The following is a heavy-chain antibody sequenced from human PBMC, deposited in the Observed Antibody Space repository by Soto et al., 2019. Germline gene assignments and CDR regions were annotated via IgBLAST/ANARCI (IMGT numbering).Heavy chain of an antibody. J-gene: IGHJ4*02. CDR2: ISGSGGRT. D-gene: IGHD2-15*01. V-gene: IGHV3-23*01. CDR3: AKLSRRLYCSGGSCPLPYYFDY. Sequence: GGSLRLSCAASGFTFSSYAMSWVRQAPGKGLEWVSAISGSGGRTYYADSVKGRFTISRDNSKNTLYLQMNSLRAEDTAVYYCAKLSRRLYCSGGSCPLPYYFDYWGQGTLVTVSS. CDR1: GFTFSSYA.